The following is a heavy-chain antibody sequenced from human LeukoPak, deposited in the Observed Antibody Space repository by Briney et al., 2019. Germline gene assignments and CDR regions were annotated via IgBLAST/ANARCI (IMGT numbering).Heavy chain of an antibody. CDR1: GFTFSSYS. D-gene: IGHD3-10*01. V-gene: IGHV3-48*01. CDR2: ISSSSSTI. Sequence: GGSLRLSCAASGFTFSSYSMNWVRQAPGKGLEWVSSISSSSSTIYYADSVKGRFTISRDNAKNSLYLQMNSLRAEDTAVYYCAREYYGSGTIDYWGQGTLVTVSS. CDR3: AREYYGSGTIDY. J-gene: IGHJ4*02.